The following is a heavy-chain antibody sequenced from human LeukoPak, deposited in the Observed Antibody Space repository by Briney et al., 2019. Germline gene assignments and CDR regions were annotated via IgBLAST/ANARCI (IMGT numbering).Heavy chain of an antibody. CDR1: GFTVSSNY. CDR2: ISSGGST. J-gene: IGHJ4*02. CDR3: ARDPDGYRQGHHFDY. Sequence: GGSLRLSCAASGFTVSSNYMSWVRQPPGEGLEWVSVISSGGSTYYADSVKGRFTISRDTSKNTLFLQMNSLKAEDTAVYYCARDPDGYRQGHHFDYWGQGTLVTVSS. V-gene: IGHV3-66*01. D-gene: IGHD5-18*01.